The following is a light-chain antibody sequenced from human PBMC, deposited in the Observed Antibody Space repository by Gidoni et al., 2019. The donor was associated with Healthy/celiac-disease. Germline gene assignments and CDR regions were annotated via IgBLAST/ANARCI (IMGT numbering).Light chain of an antibody. V-gene: IGLV1-44*01. CDR1: SSTIGSNT. CDR2: SSN. J-gene: IGLJ3*02. Sequence: QSVLTQPPSASGTPGQRGTISCSGSSSTIGSNTVNWYQQLPGTAPKLLIYSSNQRPSGVPDRFSGSKSGTSASLAISGLQSEDEADYYCAAWDDSLTVPSWVFGGGTKLTVL. CDR3: AAWDDSLTVPSWV.